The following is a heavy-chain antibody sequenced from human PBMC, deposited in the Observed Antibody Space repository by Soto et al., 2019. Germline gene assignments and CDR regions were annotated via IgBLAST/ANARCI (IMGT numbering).Heavy chain of an antibody. CDR3: ARQRSQYYYGSGSYYIPRWFDP. CDR1: GGSISSSSYY. J-gene: IGHJ5*02. CDR2: IYYSGST. V-gene: IGHV4-39*01. D-gene: IGHD3-10*01. Sequence: SETLSLTCTVSGGSISSSSYYWGWIRQPPGKGLEWIGSIYYSGSTYYNPSLKSRVTISVDTSKNQFSLKLSSVTAADTAVYYCARQRSQYYYGSGSYYIPRWFDPWGQGTLVTVSS.